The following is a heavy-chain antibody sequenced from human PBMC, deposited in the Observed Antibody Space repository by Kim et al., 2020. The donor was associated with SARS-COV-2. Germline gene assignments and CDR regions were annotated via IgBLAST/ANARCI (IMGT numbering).Heavy chain of an antibody. Sequence: SVKVSCKASGGTFSSYAISWVRQAPGQGLEWMGGIIPIFGTANYAQKFQGRVTITADESTSTAYMELSSLRSEDTAVYYCARVGALNWNLPTVVVFPPYYFDYWGQGTLVTVSS. CDR3: ARVGALNWNLPTVVVFPPYYFDY. J-gene: IGHJ4*02. CDR1: GGTFSSYA. D-gene: IGHD1-20*01. CDR2: IIPIFGTA. V-gene: IGHV1-69*13.